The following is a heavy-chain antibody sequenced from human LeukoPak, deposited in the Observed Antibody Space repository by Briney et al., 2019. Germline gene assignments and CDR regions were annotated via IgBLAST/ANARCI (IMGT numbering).Heavy chain of an antibody. CDR1: GFTFDDYA. CDR2: ISWNSGSI. V-gene: IGHV3-9*01. CDR3: VKVDDTSGYRPL. D-gene: IGHD3-22*01. J-gene: IGHJ4*02. Sequence: GGSLRLSCAASGFTFDDYAMHWVRQAPGKGLEWVSGISWNSGSIGYADSVKGRFTISRDNAKNSLYLQMNSLRAADTAIYYCVKVDDTSGYRPLWGQGTLVTVSS.